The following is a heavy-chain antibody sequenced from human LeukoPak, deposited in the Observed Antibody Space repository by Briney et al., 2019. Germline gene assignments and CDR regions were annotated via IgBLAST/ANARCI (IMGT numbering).Heavy chain of an antibody. CDR3: ARVPLRRYARGWGYYFDY. V-gene: IGHV4-39*07. CDR2: INHSGST. D-gene: IGHD3-10*01. CDR1: GGSISSSSYY. Sequence: PSETLSLTCTVSGGSISSSSYYWGWIRQPPGKGLEWIGEINHSGSTNYNPSLKSRVTISVDTSKNQFSLKLSSVTAADTAVYYCARVPLRRYARGWGYYFDYWGQGTLVTVSS. J-gene: IGHJ4*02.